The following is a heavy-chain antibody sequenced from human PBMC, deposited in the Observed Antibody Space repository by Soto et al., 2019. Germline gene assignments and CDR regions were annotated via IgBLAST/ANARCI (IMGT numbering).Heavy chain of an antibody. CDR1: GGSFSGYY. CDR2: INHSGRT. D-gene: IGHD6-19*01. V-gene: IGHV4-34*01. Sequence: QVQLQQWGAGLLKPSETLSLICAVYGGSFSGYYWSWIRQPPGKGLEWIGEINHSGRTNYNPSLRSRVTISIDTSKNLFSLTLSSVTAADTAIYYCARDSLGIAVLGTGRSKYNWFDPWGPGTLVTVSS. CDR3: ARDSLGIAVLGTGRSKYNWFDP. J-gene: IGHJ5*02.